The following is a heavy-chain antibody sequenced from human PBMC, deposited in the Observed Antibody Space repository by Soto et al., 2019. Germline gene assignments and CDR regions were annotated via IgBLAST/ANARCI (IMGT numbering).Heavy chain of an antibody. Sequence: ASVKVSCKASGYTFTSYYMHWVRQAPGQGLEWMGIINPSGGSTSYAQKFQGRVSMTRDTSTSTVYMELSSLRSEDTAVYYCATDVITMVRGVLAPRDYWGQGTLVTVSS. D-gene: IGHD3-10*01. J-gene: IGHJ4*02. CDR1: GYTFTSYY. CDR2: INPSGGST. V-gene: IGHV1-46*01. CDR3: ATDVITMVRGVLAPRDY.